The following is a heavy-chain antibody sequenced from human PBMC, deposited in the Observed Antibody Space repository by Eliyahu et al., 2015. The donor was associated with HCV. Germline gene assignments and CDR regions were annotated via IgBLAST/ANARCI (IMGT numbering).Heavy chain of an antibody. CDR2: IYYSGST. Sequence: QVQLQESGPGLVKPSETLSLTCTVXGGXISRYYWSWIRQPPGKGLEWIGYIYYSGSTNYNPSLKSRVTISVDTSKNQFSLKLSSVTAADTAVYYCARHGGYDFWSGYYTYYYYGMDVWGQGTTVTVSS. CDR3: ARHGGYDFWSGYYTYYYYGMDV. V-gene: IGHV4-59*08. CDR1: GGXISRYY. D-gene: IGHD3-3*01. J-gene: IGHJ6*02.